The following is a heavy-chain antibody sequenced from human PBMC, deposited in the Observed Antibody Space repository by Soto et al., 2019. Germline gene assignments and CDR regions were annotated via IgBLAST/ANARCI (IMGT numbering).Heavy chain of an antibody. CDR1: GFTFSSYA. CDR3: AKDSQLGIIRLDAFDI. V-gene: IGHV3-23*01. J-gene: IGHJ3*02. CDR2: ISGSGGST. D-gene: IGHD7-27*01. Sequence: GGSLRLSCAASGFTFSSYAMSWVRQAPGKGLEWVSAISGSGGSTYYADSVKGRFTISRDNSKNTLYLQMNSLRAEDTAVYYCAKDSQLGIIRLDAFDIWGQGTMVTVSS.